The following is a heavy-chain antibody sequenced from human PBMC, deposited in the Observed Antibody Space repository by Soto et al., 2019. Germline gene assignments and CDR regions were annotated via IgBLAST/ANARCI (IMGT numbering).Heavy chain of an antibody. Sequence: QLQLQESGPGLVKPSETLSLTCTVSGGSISSSSYYWGWIRQPPGKGLEWIGSIYYSGSTYYNPSLKSRVTISVDTSKNQFSLKLSSVTAADTAVYYCAKYHPHDYGDDEGGRYWGQGTLVTVSS. J-gene: IGHJ4*02. CDR2: IYYSGST. CDR1: GGSISSSSYY. D-gene: IGHD4-17*01. V-gene: IGHV4-39*01. CDR3: AKYHPHDYGDDEGGRY.